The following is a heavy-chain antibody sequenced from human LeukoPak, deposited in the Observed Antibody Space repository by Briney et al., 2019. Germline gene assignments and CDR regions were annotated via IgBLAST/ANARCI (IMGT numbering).Heavy chain of an antibody. D-gene: IGHD2-2*01. J-gene: IGHJ4*02. Sequence: ASVKVSCKASGYTFTNYAMHWVRQAPGQRIEWMGWIIPDNGNTKYSQKFQGRVTITKDTSASTVYMELSSLRSEDTAVYYCARGYCTSTTCYENYWGQGTLVTVSS. CDR1: GYTFTNYA. CDR3: ARGYCTSTTCYENY. CDR2: IIPDNGNT. V-gene: IGHV1-3*01.